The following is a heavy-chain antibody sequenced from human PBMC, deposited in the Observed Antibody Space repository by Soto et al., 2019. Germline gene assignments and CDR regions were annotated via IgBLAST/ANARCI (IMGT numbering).Heavy chain of an antibody. CDR1: GFTFEDHA. CDR2: INWNSGIT. CDR3: TKGRGALTVVSNWFDP. J-gene: IGHJ5*02. D-gene: IGHD3-22*01. V-gene: IGHV3-9*01. Sequence: EVQLVESGGGLVQPGKSLKLSCAAIGFTFEDHAMHWIRQVPGKGLEWVAGINWNSGITGYADSVKGRFTISRDNANNSLHLEMNSLKSEDTALYYWTKGRGALTVVSNWFDPWGQGTPVTVSA.